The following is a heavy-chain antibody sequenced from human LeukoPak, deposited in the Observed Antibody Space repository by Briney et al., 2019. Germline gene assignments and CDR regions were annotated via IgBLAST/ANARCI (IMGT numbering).Heavy chain of an antibody. CDR1: GFSLSTSGMR. D-gene: IGHD4-11*01. CDR2: IDWDDDK. CDR3: ARDMTTVDYFDY. Sequence: SGPTLVNPTQTRTLTCTFSGFSLSTSGMRVSWIRQPPVKALEWLARIDWDDDKFYSTSLKTRLTISKDSSKNQVVLTMTNMDPVDIATYYCARDMTTVDYFDYWGQGTLVTVS. J-gene: IGHJ4*02. V-gene: IGHV2-70*04.